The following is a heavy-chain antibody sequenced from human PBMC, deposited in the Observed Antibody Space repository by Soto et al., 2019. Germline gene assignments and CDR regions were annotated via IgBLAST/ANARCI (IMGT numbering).Heavy chain of an antibody. CDR1: GFTFRSHA. D-gene: IGHD1-26*01. CDR2: VSRSGSST. CDR3: AKGIGLVTQGIDY. V-gene: IGHV3-23*01. Sequence: EVRLLESGGGWTQPGGSLRLSCTASGFTFRSHAMNWMRQAPGKGLEWVSTVSRSGSSTYYADSAEGRFTISRDNSNNSVYLDMNSLTVADTAVYYCAKGIGLVTQGIDYWGQGILVTVSS. J-gene: IGHJ4*02.